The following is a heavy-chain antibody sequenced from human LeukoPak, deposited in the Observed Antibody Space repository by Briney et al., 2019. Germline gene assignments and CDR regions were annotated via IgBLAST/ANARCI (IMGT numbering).Heavy chain of an antibody. J-gene: IGHJ5*02. D-gene: IGHD6-19*01. CDR1: GFTFSTYS. CDR2: ITSTSTYI. Sequence: GGSLRLSCAASGFTFSTYSMNWVRQAPGKGLEWVSSITSTSTYIYYADSVKGRFTISRVNAKNSLYLQMNSLRAEDTAVYYCARDLSSGRVGFWFDPWGQGTLVTVSS. CDR3: ARDLSSGRVGFWFDP. V-gene: IGHV3-21*01.